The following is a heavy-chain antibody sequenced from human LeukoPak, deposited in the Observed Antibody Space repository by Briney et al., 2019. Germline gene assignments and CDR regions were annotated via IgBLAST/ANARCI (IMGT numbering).Heavy chain of an antibody. D-gene: IGHD1-1*01. CDR1: GFTFSDHW. V-gene: IGHV3-7*03. Sequence: GGSLRLSCAASGFTFSDHWMSWVRQAPGKGPEWVSEIKRDGSVTDYVDSVKGRFTISRDNAKNSLYLQMKSLRAEDTAMYFCARAGRGHTRHGAYYYQMDVWGKGTPVTVSS. CDR2: IKRDGSVT. CDR3: ARAGRGHTRHGAYYYQMDV. J-gene: IGHJ6*03.